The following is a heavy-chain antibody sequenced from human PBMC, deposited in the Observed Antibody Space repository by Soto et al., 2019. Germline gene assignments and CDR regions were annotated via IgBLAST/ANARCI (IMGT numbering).Heavy chain of an antibody. D-gene: IGHD3-22*01. J-gene: IGHJ4*02. V-gene: IGHV3-30-3*01. CDR3: ARTYDSSGYCFDY. Sequence: QVQLVESGGGVVQPGRSLRLSCAASGFTFSSYAMHWVRQAPGKGLEWVAVISYDGSNKYYADSVKGRFTISRDNSKNTLYLQMNSLRAEDTAVYYCARTYDSSGYCFDYWGQRTLVTVSS. CDR1: GFTFSSYA. CDR2: ISYDGSNK.